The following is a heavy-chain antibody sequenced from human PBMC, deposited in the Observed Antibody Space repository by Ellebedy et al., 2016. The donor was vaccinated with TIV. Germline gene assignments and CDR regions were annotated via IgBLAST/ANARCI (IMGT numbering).Heavy chain of an antibody. CDR3: ARDQAYCTSTSCPDPYYYYGMDV. Sequence: ESLKISXTVSGDSISSYYWSWIRQPPGKGLEWIGYIYYSGSTNYNPSLKSRVTISVDTSKNQFSLKLSSVTAADTAVYYCARDQAYCTSTSCPDPYYYYGMDVWGQGTTVTVSS. V-gene: IGHV4-59*01. J-gene: IGHJ6*02. D-gene: IGHD2-2*01. CDR2: IYYSGST. CDR1: GDSISSYY.